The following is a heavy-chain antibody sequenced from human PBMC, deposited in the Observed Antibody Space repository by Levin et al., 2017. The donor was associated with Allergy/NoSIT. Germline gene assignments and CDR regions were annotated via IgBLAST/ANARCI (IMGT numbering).Heavy chain of an antibody. CDR1: TGSIIGYF. CDR2: FSLSGNT. CDR3: ARGPPPREQNALPPSPYGMDV. J-gene: IGHJ6*02. V-gene: IGHV4-59*01. D-gene: IGHD1/OR15-1a*01. Sequence: SQTLSLTCTVSTGSIIGYFWSWIRQSPGKGLEWLGCFSLSGNTNYNPSLKSRLTISVDTSRNRFFLNLNSVTAADTAVYYCARGPPPREQNALPPSPYGMDVWGQGATVTVSS.